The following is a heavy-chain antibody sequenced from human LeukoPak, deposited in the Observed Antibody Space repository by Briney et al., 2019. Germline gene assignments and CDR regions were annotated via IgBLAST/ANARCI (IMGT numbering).Heavy chain of an antibody. Sequence: SESLSLTCTLSGGSISSHYWSWIRQRPRQGLEWSGYILYSGGTTYNPSPQSRVTISVDTSKSQSSLKLSSVTAGDTAVYYCARAYGWYGAFDIWGQGRMVTVYS. CDR1: GGSISSHY. J-gene: IGHJ3*02. D-gene: IGHD6-19*01. V-gene: IGHV4-59*11. CDR3: ARAYGWYGAFDI. CDR2: ILYSGGT.